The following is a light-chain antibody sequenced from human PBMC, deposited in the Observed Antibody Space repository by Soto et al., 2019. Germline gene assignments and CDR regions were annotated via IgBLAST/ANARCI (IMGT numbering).Light chain of an antibody. V-gene: IGKV3-15*01. CDR1: QSISSL. J-gene: IGKJ5*01. CDR2: SAS. Sequence: IVWTQYPGTLSFSPGERSTLSCRASQSISSLLAWYQQKPGQAPRLLIYSASTRATGIPARFSGSGSGADFTLTISSLQSEDFAVYYCQQYYDWPITFGQGTRLEI. CDR3: QQYYDWPIT.